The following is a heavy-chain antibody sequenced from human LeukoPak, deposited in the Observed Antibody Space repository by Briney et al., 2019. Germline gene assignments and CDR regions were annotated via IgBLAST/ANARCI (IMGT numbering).Heavy chain of an antibody. J-gene: IGHJ4*02. CDR1: GYSISSGYY. Sequence: SATLSLTCAVSGYSISSGYYWGWIRQPPGKGLEWIGSIYHSGSTYYNPSLKSRVTISVDTSKSQFSLKLSSVTAADTAVYYCARGTTFFDYWGQGTLVTVSS. CDR2: IYHSGST. D-gene: IGHD1-1*01. CDR3: ARGTTFFDY. V-gene: IGHV4-38-2*01.